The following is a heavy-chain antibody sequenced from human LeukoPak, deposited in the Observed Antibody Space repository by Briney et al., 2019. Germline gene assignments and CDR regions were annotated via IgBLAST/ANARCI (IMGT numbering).Heavy chain of an antibody. CDR2: INPSGGST. J-gene: IGHJ6*03. CDR1: GYTFTSYY. V-gene: IGHV1-46*01. Sequence: ASVKVSCKATGYTFTSYYMHWVRQGPGQGLEWMGIINPSGGSTSYAQKFQGRVTMTRDTSTSTVYMELSSLRSEDTAVYYCASSVGATPGDYYYYYYMDVWGKGTTLTISS. D-gene: IGHD1-26*01. CDR3: ASSVGATPGDYYYYYYMDV.